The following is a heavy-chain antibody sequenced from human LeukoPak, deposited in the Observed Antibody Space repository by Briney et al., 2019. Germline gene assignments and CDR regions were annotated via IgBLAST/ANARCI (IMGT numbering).Heavy chain of an antibody. Sequence: GGSLRLSCAASGFTFSSYAMSWVRQVPGKGLEWVAGINWNGGSTGYADSVKGRFTISRDNAKNSLFLQMNSLRAEDTALYYCAMGDSSGWYFDYWGQGILVTVSS. D-gene: IGHD6-19*01. CDR1: GFTFSSYA. CDR2: INWNGGST. CDR3: AMGDSSGWYFDY. J-gene: IGHJ4*02. V-gene: IGHV3-20*04.